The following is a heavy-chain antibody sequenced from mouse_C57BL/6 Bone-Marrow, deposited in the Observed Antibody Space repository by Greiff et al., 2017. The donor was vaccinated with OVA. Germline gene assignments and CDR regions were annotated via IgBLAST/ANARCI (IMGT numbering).Heavy chain of an antibody. CDR3: ARYDYDGAWFAY. CDR1: GYTFTSYW. J-gene: IGHJ3*01. CDR2: LYPGSGST. D-gene: IGHD2-4*01. V-gene: IGHV1-55*01. Sequence: QVQLQQPGAELVKPGASVKMSCKASGYTFTSYWITWVKQRPGQGLEWIGDLYPGSGSTNYNEKFKSKATLTVDTSSSTAYMQLSSLTSEDSAVYYCARYDYDGAWFAYWGQGTLVTVSA.